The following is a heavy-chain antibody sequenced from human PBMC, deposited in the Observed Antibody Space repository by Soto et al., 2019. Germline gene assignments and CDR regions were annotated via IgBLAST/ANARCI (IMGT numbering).Heavy chain of an antibody. D-gene: IGHD3-10*01. Sequence: PSESLSLTCAVYGGSFCGYYWSWIRQPPGKGLEWIGEINHSGSTNYNPSLKSRVTISVDTSKNQFSLKLSSVTAADTAVYYCARVRIIMVRGLNWFDPWGQGTLVTVSS. CDR3: ARVRIIMVRGLNWFDP. V-gene: IGHV4-34*01. J-gene: IGHJ5*02. CDR2: INHSGST. CDR1: GGSFCGYY.